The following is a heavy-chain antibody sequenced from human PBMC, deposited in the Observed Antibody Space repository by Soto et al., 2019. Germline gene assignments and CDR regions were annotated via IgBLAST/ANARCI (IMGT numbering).Heavy chain of an antibody. Sequence: GESLKISCKGSGYSFTSYWIAWVRQVPGKGLELMGVIYPGDSDIRYSPSFQGQVTISADKSISTAYLQWSSLKASDSAMYFCARAANYYDSSVPNDYWGQGTLVTVSS. V-gene: IGHV5-51*01. D-gene: IGHD3-22*01. J-gene: IGHJ4*02. CDR2: IYPGDSDI. CDR3: ARAANYYDSSVPNDY. CDR1: GYSFTSYW.